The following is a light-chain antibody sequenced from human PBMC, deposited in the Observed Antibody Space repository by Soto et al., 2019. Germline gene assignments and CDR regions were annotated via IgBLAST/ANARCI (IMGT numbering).Light chain of an antibody. CDR2: VAS. J-gene: IGKJ2*01. V-gene: IGKV1-9*01. Sequence: DIQLTQSPSFLSASVGDRVTITCRASQGVGSYLVWYQQKPGKAPNLLIYVASTLQSGVRSRFSGSGFGTEFTLTVSSLQPEDFATYYCQQVSRYPYTFGQVTKLEIK. CDR3: QQVSRYPYT. CDR1: QGVGSY.